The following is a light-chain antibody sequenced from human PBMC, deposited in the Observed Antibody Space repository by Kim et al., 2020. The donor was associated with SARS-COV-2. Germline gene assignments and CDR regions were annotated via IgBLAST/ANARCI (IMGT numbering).Light chain of an antibody. CDR2: DAS. J-gene: IGKJ1*01. CDR1: QSVSSY. Sequence: VSPGERATRSCRASQSVSSYLAWYQQKPGQAPRLLIYDASNRATGIPARFSGSGSGTDFTLTISSLEPEDFAVYYCQQRSNWLWTFGQGTKVDIK. V-gene: IGKV3-11*01. CDR3: QQRSNWLWT.